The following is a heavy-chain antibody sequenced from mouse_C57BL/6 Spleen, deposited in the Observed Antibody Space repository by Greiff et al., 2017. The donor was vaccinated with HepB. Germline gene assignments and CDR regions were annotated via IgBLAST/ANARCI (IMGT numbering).Heavy chain of an antibody. J-gene: IGHJ1*03. D-gene: IGHD2-14*01. CDR1: GYTFTSYW. CDR2: IDPNSGGT. Sequence: QVQLKQPGAELVKPGASVKLSCKASGYTFTSYWMHWVKQRPGRGLEWIGRIDPNSGGTKYNEKFKSKATLTVDKPSSTAYMQLSSLTSEDSAVYYCARSDYRGWYFDVWGTGTTVTVSS. CDR3: ARSDYRGWYFDV. V-gene: IGHV1-72*01.